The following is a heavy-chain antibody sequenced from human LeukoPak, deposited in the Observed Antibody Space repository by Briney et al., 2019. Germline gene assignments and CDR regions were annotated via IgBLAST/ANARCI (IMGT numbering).Heavy chain of an antibody. CDR3: ARGSYYYGSGSSYYYGMDV. CDR2: IWYDGSNK. J-gene: IGHJ6*02. D-gene: IGHD3-10*01. Sequence: GRSLRLSCAASGFTFSSYGMHWVRQAPGKGLEWVAVIWYDGSNKYYADSVKGRFTISRDNSKNTLYLQMNSLRAEDTAVYYCARGSYYYGSGSSYYYGMDVWGQGTTVTVSS. V-gene: IGHV3-33*01. CDR1: GFTFSSYG.